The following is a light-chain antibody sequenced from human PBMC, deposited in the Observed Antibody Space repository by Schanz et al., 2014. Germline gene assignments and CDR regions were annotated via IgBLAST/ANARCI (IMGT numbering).Light chain of an antibody. V-gene: IGKV1-33*01. J-gene: IGKJ4*01. CDR3: QQLNSYPALT. Sequence: DIQMTQSPSSLSASVGDRVTITCQASQDISNYLNWYQQKPGKAPKLLIYDASNLETGVPSRFRGSGSGTDFTLTISSLQPEDFATYYCQQLNSYPALTFGGGTKVEIK. CDR1: QDISNY. CDR2: DAS.